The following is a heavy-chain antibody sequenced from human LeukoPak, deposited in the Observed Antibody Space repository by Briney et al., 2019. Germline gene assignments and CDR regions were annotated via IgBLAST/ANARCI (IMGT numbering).Heavy chain of an antibody. CDR2: IYPGDSDT. Sequence: GESLKISCKTSGYNFTNYWIGWVRQMPGKGLEWMGIIYPGDSDTRYSPSLQGQVTISADKSINTAYLQWRSLKASDTAMYYCARSSYISSKASVYWGQGTLVTVSS. CDR1: GYNFTNYW. CDR3: ARSSYISSKASVY. D-gene: IGHD2-21*01. V-gene: IGHV5-51*01. J-gene: IGHJ4*02.